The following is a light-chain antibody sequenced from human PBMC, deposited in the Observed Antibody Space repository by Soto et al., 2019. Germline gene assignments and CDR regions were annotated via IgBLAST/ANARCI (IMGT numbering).Light chain of an antibody. J-gene: IGKJ1*01. V-gene: IGKV3-11*01. Sequence: EIVMTQSPATLSLSPGERATLSCRASQSVDKYLVWYQQKPGQAPRLLIYDASNRATGIPARFSGSGSGTDFTLTISSLGPEDFAVYYCQQRGNRPPWTFGQGTKVEIK. CDR1: QSVDKY. CDR3: QQRGNRPPWT. CDR2: DAS.